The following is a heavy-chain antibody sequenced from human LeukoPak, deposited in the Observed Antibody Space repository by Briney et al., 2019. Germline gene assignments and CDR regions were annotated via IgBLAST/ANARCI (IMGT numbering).Heavy chain of an antibody. D-gene: IGHD3-16*02. CDR3: TKDGTFGGVIVPQYYFDY. V-gene: IGHV3-21*01. Sequence: GGSLRLSCAASGFTFSSYSMNWVRQAPGKGLEWVSSISSSSSYIYYADSVKGRFTISRDNAKNSLYLQMNSLRAEDTAVYYCTKDGTFGGVIVPQYYFDYWGQGTLVTVSS. CDR1: GFTFSSYS. CDR2: ISSSSSYI. J-gene: IGHJ4*02.